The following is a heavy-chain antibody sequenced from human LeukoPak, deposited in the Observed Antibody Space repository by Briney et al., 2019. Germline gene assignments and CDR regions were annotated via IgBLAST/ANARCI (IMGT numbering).Heavy chain of an antibody. J-gene: IGHJ4*02. Sequence: GGSLRLSCAASGFTFSDYYMSWIRQAPGKGLEWVSYISSSGSTIYYADSVKGRFTISRDNAKNSLYLQMNNLRAEDTAMFYCARQYPRSSWYFDYWGQGTLVTVSS. CDR3: ARQYPRSSWYFDY. D-gene: IGHD6-13*01. CDR2: ISSSGSTI. V-gene: IGHV3-11*01. CDR1: GFTFSDYY.